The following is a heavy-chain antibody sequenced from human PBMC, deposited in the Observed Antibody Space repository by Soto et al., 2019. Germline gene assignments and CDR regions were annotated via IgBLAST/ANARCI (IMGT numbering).Heavy chain of an antibody. CDR2: VFYSGAS. D-gene: IGHD3-10*01. Sequence: QVQLKESGPGLVKPSETLSLTCNVSGGPIKTGDYYWNWIRQPPGKGLEWIGYVFYSGASNYSPSLNSRAAISMDTSKNQFSLSLTSVTAADTAVYYCARAGFSYGHLLFWGQGIRVPVST. V-gene: IGHV4-30-4*01. CDR1: GGPIKTGDYY. CDR3: ARAGFSYGHLLF. J-gene: IGHJ4*02.